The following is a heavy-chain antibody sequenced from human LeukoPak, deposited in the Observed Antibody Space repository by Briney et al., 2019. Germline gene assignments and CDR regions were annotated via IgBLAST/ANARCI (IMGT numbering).Heavy chain of an antibody. D-gene: IGHD1-26*01. CDR1: GDSISSGGYS. J-gene: IGHJ3*02. CDR2: IYHSGST. CDR3: ARDKLRGAFDI. Sequence: PSQTLSLTCAVSGDSISSGGYSWSWIRQPPGKGLEWIGYIYHSGSTYYNPSLKSRVTISVDTAKNQFSLKLSSVTAADTAVYYCARDKLRGAFDIWGQGTIVTVSS. V-gene: IGHV4-30-2*05.